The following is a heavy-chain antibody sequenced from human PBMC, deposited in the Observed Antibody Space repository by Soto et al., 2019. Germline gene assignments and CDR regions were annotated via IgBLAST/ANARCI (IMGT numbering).Heavy chain of an antibody. D-gene: IGHD3-16*01. CDR3: VHLLTGGRFDS. CDR2: IYWYDDK. J-gene: IGHJ4*02. V-gene: IGHV2-5*01. Sequence: QITLKESGPSLVKPTETLTLTCTFSGFSLSSSGVGMAWIRQPPGKPLEWLALIYWYDDKYTSPSLKSRLTITEDTSKYQVVLLMTHMDPVDTATYFCVHLLTGGRFDSWGQGTLVTVSS. CDR1: GFSLSSSGVG.